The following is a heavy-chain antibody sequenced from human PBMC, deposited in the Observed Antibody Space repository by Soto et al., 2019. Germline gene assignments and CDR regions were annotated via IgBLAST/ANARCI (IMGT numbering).Heavy chain of an antibody. CDR1: GGTFSLYG. J-gene: IGHJ6*02. Sequence: QVQLVQSEAEVKEPGSSVKVSCKASGGTFSLYGVNWVRQAPGQGLEWMGGISSVFGAAKYAQRFQGRLSITADKSTGTVYMGLSGLRSDDSAVYYCARDMALAALSHGMDVWGQGTLVTVSS. CDR3: ARDMALAALSHGMDV. D-gene: IGHD6-19*01. V-gene: IGHV1-69*06. CDR2: ISSVFGAA.